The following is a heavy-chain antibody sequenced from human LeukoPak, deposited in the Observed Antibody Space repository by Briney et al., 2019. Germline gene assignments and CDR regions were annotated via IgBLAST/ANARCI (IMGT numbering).Heavy chain of an antibody. CDR3: ARQSSWWFDP. Sequence: PGGSLRLSCAASGFTSSDYYMSWIRQAPGKGLEWVSYISSSSSYTNYADSVKGRFTISRDNAKNSLYLRMNSLRAEDTAVYYCARQSSWWFDPWGQGTLVTVSS. J-gene: IGHJ5*02. CDR1: GFTSSDYY. CDR2: ISSSSSYT. V-gene: IGHV3-11*06. D-gene: IGHD2-2*01.